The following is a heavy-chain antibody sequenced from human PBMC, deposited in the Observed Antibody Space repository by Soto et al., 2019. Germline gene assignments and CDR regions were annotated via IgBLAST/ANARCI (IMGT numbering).Heavy chain of an antibody. CDR2: INHSGST. CDR3: ACLEWPYI. Sequence: QVQLQQWGAGLLKPSETLSLTCAVYGGSFSGYYWSWIRQPPGKGLEWIGEINHSGSTNYNPSLNSRVTISVDTSKNQFSLKMSSVTAEDTAVYYCACLEWPYIWGQGTMVTVSS. CDR1: GGSFSGYY. D-gene: IGHD3-3*01. J-gene: IGHJ3*02. V-gene: IGHV4-34*01.